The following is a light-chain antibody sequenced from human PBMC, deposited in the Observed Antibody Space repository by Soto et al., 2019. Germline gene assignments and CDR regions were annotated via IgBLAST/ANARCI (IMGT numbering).Light chain of an antibody. V-gene: IGKV1-5*03. J-gene: IGKJ1*01. CDR1: QTISSW. CDR2: KAS. Sequence: DIQMTKSPSSVSASVGDIVTITCLASQTISSWLAWYQKKPGKAPKLLIYKASTLKSGVPSRFSGSGSGTEFTLTISRLQTDDFATYYCQHYNSYSEAFGQGTKVDIK. CDR3: QHYNSYSEA.